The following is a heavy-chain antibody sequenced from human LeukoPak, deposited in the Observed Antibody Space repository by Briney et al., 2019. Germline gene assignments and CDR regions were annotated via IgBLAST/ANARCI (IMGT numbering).Heavy chain of an antibody. Sequence: SQTLSLTCTVSGGSISSGGYYWGWIRQPPGKGLEWIGSIYYSGSTYYNPSLKSRVTISGDTSKNQFSLKLSSVTAADTAVYYCARHDLETGAPKRFPYWGQGTLVTVSS. CDR1: GGSISSGGYY. CDR3: ARHDLETGAPKRFPY. V-gene: IGHV4-39*01. CDR2: IYYSGST. D-gene: IGHD1-1*01. J-gene: IGHJ4*02.